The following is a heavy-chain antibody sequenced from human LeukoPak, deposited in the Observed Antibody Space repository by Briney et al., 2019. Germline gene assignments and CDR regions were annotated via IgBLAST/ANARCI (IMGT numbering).Heavy chain of an antibody. J-gene: IGHJ4*02. CDR2: IYGGGGT. V-gene: IGHV3-66*02. Sequence: GKSLRLSCTASGFTVSSSYMTWVRQAPGKGLEWVSVIYGGGGTYYADSVKSRFTISRDNSNNTLYLQMNSLRAEDTAVYYCTRDQGKAYWGQGTLVTVSS. CDR1: GFTVSSSY. CDR3: TRDQGKAY.